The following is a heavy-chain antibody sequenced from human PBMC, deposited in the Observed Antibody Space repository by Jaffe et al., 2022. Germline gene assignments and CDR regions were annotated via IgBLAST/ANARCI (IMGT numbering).Heavy chain of an antibody. CDR1: GYSISSGYY. CDR2: IYHSGST. CDR3: ARLTKKKTVRGVIPNYFDY. D-gene: IGHD3-10*01. V-gene: IGHV4-38-2*01. Sequence: QVQLQESGPGLVKPSETLSLTCAVSGYSISSGYYWGWIRQPPGKGLEWIGSIYHSGSTYYNPSLKSRVTISVDTSKNQFSLKLSSVTAADTAVYYCARLTKKKTVRGVIPNYFDYWGQGTLVTVSS. J-gene: IGHJ4*02.